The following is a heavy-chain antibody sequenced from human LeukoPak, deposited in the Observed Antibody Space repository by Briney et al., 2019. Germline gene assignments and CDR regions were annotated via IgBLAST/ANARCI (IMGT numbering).Heavy chain of an antibody. V-gene: IGHV3-30-3*01. Sequence: PGGSLRLSCAASGFTFSSYAMSWVRQAPGKGLEWVAVISYDGSNKYYADSVKGRFTISRDNSKNTLYLQMNSLRAEDTAVYYCATFGQLSTLELSYYYYGMDVWGQGTTVTVSS. CDR2: ISYDGSNK. CDR1: GFTFSSYA. J-gene: IGHJ6*02. CDR3: ATFGQLSTLELSYYYYGMDV. D-gene: IGHD6-13*01.